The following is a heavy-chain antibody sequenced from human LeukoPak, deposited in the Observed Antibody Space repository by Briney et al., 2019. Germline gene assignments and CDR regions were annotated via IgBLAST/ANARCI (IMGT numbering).Heavy chain of an antibody. D-gene: IGHD5-18*01. V-gene: IGHV5-51*01. CDR3: ARLNVDTAMSDAFDI. J-gene: IGHJ3*02. CDR2: ISPGDSDT. Sequence: GESLKISCKGSGYSFTSYWIGWVRQMPGKGLEWMGIISPGDSDTRYSPSFQGQVTISADKSISTAYLQWSSLKASDTAMYYCARLNVDTAMSDAFDIWGQGTMVTVSS. CDR1: GYSFTSYW.